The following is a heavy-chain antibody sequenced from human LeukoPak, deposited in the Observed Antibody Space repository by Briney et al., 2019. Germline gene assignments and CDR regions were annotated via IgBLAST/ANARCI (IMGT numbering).Heavy chain of an antibody. J-gene: IGHJ4*02. D-gene: IGHD5-18*01. CDR1: GGAISSGGYS. CDR2: INHSGST. Sequence: SQTLSLTCGVSGGAISSGGYSWSWIRQPPGKGLEWIGEINHSGSTNYNPSLKSRVTISVDTSKNQFSLKLSSVTAADTAVYYCASYTAGGGGLDYWGQGTLVTVSS. V-gene: IGHV4-30-2*01. CDR3: ASYTAGGGGLDY.